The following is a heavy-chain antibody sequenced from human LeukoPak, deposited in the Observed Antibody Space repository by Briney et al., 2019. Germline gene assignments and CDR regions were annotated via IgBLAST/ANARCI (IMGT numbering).Heavy chain of an antibody. CDR3: ARERRGGPFDY. CDR2: INPSGGST. V-gene: IGHV1-46*01. CDR1: GYTFTSYY. J-gene: IGHJ4*02. Sequence: ASVKVSCKASGYTFTSYYMHRVRQAPGQGLEWMGIINPSGGSTSYAQKFQGRVTMTRDTSTSTVYMELSSLRSEDTAVYYCARERRGGPFDYWGQGTLVTVSS. D-gene: IGHD3-10*01.